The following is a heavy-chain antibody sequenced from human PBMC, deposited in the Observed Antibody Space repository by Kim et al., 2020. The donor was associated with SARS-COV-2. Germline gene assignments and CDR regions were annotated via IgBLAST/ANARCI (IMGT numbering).Heavy chain of an antibody. CDR3: AKGSGDYYDSSGWGY. J-gene: IGHJ4*02. CDR2: ISGSGGST. Sequence: GGSLRLSCAASGFTFSSYAMSWVRQAPGKGLEWVSAISGSGGSTYYADSVKGRFTISRDNSKNTLYLQMNSLRAEDTAVYYCAKGSGDYYDSSGWGYWGQGTLVTVSS. D-gene: IGHD3-22*01. V-gene: IGHV3-23*01. CDR1: GFTFSSYA.